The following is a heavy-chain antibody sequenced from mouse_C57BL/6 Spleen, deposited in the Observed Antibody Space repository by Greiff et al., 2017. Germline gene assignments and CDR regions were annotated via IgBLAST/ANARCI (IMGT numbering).Heavy chain of an antibody. J-gene: IGHJ1*03. CDR3: ARGAFITTVVDWYFDV. Sequence: QVQLQQSGTELVKPGASVKLSCKASGYTFTSYWMHWVKQRPGQGLEWIGNINPSNGGTNYNEKFKSKATLTVDKSSSTAYMQLSSLTSEDSAVYYCARGAFITTVVDWYFDVWGTGTTVTVSS. D-gene: IGHD1-1*01. CDR2: INPSNGGT. V-gene: IGHV1-53*01. CDR1: GYTFTSYW.